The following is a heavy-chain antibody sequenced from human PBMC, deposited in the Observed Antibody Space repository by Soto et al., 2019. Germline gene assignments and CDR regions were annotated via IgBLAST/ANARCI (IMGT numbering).Heavy chain of an antibody. J-gene: IGHJ4*02. D-gene: IGHD2-2*01. Sequence: QVQLQESGPGLVKPSETLSLTCSVSGVSTSNHYWTWIRKPPGQGPEWIGCIYYRGTTNYNASFSSRVTISLDTSKNQFSLKLTSVTTADTAVYYCARGGDSPYHDHEFDYWGQGILVTVSS. V-gene: IGHV4-59*11. CDR3: ARGGDSPYHDHEFDY. CDR1: GVSTSNHY. CDR2: IYYRGTT.